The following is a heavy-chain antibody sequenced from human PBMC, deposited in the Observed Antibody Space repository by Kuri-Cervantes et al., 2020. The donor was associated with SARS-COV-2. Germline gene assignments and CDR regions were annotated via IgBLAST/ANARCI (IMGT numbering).Heavy chain of an antibody. CDR1: GGSFSGYY. D-gene: IGHD3-16*01. J-gene: IGHJ6*02. Sequence: SETLSLTCAVYGGSFSGYYWSWIRQPPGKGLEWIGEINHSGSTYYNPSLKSLITISADTSKNQFSLNLSSVTAADTAVYYCARGYVIGGVDVWGQGTTVTVSS. CDR2: INHSGST. CDR3: ARGYVIGGVDV. V-gene: IGHV4-34*09.